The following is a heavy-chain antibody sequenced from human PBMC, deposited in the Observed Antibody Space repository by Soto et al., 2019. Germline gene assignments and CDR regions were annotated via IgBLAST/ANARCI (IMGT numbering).Heavy chain of an antibody. CDR1: GGSISSGDYY. V-gene: IGHV4-30-4*01. D-gene: IGHD4-17*01. CDR3: ASGHGDYVLDNWFDP. J-gene: IGHJ5*02. CDR2: IYYSGST. Sequence: QVQLQESGPGLVKPSQTLSLTCTVSGGSISSGDYYWSWIRQPPGKGLEWIGYIYYSGSTYYNPSLKSRVTISVDTSKNQFSLKLSSVTAADTAVYYCASGHGDYVLDNWFDPWGQGTLVTVSS.